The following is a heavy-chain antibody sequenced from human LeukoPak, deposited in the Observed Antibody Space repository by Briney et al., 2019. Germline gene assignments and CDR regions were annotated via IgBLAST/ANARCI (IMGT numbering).Heavy chain of an antibody. V-gene: IGHV1-2*02. Sequence: ASVKISSTAPGYSFTAYFIQWVRQAPGQGLEWMGWIDPNSGGTKYAQRFQGRLTLTRDTSISTAYMELSSLTSDDTAIYYCRSGYSLLNFDFWGQG. D-gene: IGHD5-18*01. CDR2: IDPNSGGT. CDR1: GYSFTAYF. CDR3: RSGYSLLNFDF. J-gene: IGHJ4*02.